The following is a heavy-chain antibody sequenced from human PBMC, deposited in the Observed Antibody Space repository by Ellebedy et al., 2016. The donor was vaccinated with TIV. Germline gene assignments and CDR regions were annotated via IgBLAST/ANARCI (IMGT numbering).Heavy chain of an antibody. CDR2: IKYDGSEK. CDR3: TRGYSGSLYFDL. CDR1: GLVFSDYC. Sequence: GESLKISCAASGLVFSDYCMTWLRVSPGKGLEWVASIKYDGSEKLYVDSVTGRFTISRDNAKNSLHLQVNSLRAEDTAVYFCTRGYSGSLYFDLWGRGALVTVSS. V-gene: IGHV3-7*03. J-gene: IGHJ2*01. D-gene: IGHD1-26*01.